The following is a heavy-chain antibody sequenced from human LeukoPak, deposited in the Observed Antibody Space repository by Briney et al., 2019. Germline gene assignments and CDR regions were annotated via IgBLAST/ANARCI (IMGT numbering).Heavy chain of an antibody. CDR2: IYTSGST. J-gene: IGHJ5*02. Sequence: SETLSLTCTVSGGSISSYYWSRIRQPAGKGLEWIGRIYTSGSTYYNPSLKSRVTISVDTSKNQFSLKLSSVTAADTAVYYCASQWRLELRGASWFDPWGQGTLVTVSS. CDR3: ASQWRLELRGASWFDP. V-gene: IGHV4-4*07. CDR1: GGSISSYY. D-gene: IGHD1-7*01.